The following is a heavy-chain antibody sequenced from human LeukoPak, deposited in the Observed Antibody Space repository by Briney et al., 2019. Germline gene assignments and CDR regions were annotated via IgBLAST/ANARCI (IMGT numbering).Heavy chain of an antibody. CDR2: INHSGST. Sequence: PSETLSLTCAVYGGSFSGYYWSWTRQPPGKGLEWIGEINHSGSTNYNPSLKSRVTISVDTSKNQFSLKLSSVTAADTAVYYCARGGAGNYYYYMDVWGKGTTVTVSS. J-gene: IGHJ6*03. CDR1: GGSFSGYY. D-gene: IGHD3-10*01. CDR3: ARGGAGNYYYYMDV. V-gene: IGHV4-34*01.